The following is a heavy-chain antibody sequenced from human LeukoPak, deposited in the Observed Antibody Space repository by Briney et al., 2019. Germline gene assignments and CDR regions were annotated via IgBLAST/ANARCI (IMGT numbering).Heavy chain of an antibody. D-gene: IGHD3-9*01. CDR1: EFTFSDYY. CDR3: ASPKAVLRYFDWLPLDY. CDR2: ISGSTKII. Sequence: GGSLRLSCAASEFTFSDYYMSWIRQAPGKGLEWVSYISGSTKIIYYADSVKGRFTISRDNANNSLFLQMNNLGADDTAVYYCASPKAVLRYFDWLPLDYWGQGTLVTVSS. J-gene: IGHJ4*02. V-gene: IGHV3-11*01.